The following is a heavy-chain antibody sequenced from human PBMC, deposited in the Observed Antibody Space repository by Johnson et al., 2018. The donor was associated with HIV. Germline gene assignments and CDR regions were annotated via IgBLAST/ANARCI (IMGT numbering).Heavy chain of an antibody. CDR2: ISSSGSTV. Sequence: QMQLVESGRGLVKPGGSLRLSCAASGFTFSDYYMSWIRQAPGKGLGWVSYISSSGSTVYYADSVKGRFTISRDNSKNTLSLQMNSLRAEDTAVYYCARVSSMIVVLITAGGLDIWGQGTMVTVSS. D-gene: IGHD3-22*01. J-gene: IGHJ3*02. CDR1: GFTFSDYY. V-gene: IGHV3-11*04. CDR3: ARVSSMIVVLITAGGLDI.